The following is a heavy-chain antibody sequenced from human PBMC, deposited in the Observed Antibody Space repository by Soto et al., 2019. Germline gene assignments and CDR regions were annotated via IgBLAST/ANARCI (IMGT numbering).Heavy chain of an antibody. D-gene: IGHD3-22*01. CDR2: IDPSDSYT. CDR3: ATHLYYYDSSGYMYGMDV. CDR1: GYSFTSYW. V-gene: IGHV5-10-1*01. J-gene: IGHJ6*01. Sequence: GESLKISCKGSGYSFTSYWISWVRQMPGKGLEWMGRIDPSDSYTNYSPSFQGHVTISADKSISTAYLQWSSLKASDTAMYYCATHLYYYDSSGYMYGMDVWGQGTTVTVSS.